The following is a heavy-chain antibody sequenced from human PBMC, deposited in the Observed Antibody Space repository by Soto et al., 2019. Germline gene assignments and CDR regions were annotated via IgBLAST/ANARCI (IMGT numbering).Heavy chain of an antibody. Sequence: QVRLVQSGAEVKKPGASVKVSCTASGYNFSTSGISWVRQAPGQRLEWMAWIRGYNDDTKYAEKLQGRVTITTDTSRSTVYKEMRGLRSKDRAVYYFARVIYGSSTSFYVGGEGCFAFWGQGALVSVSA. V-gene: IGHV1-18*01. CDR2: IRGYNDDT. D-gene: IGHD2-2*01. J-gene: IGHJ4*02. CDR1: GYNFSTSG. CDR3: ARVIYGSSTSFYVGGEGCFAF.